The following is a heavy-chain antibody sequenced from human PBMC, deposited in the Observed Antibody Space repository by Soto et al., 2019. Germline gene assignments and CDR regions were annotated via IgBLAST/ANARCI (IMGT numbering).Heavy chain of an antibody. Sequence: ASVKVSCKASGYTFTSYAMHWERQAPGQRLEWMGWINAGNGNTKYSQKFQGRVTITRDTSASTAYMELSSLRSEDTAVYYCARVVVAAPWTYYFDYWGQGTLVTVSS. D-gene: IGHD2-15*01. CDR2: INAGNGNT. J-gene: IGHJ4*02. CDR1: GYTFTSYA. CDR3: ARVVVAAPWTYYFDY. V-gene: IGHV1-3*01.